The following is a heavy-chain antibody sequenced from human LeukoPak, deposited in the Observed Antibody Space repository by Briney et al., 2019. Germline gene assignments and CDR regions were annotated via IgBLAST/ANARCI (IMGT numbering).Heavy chain of an antibody. Sequence: SETLSLTCSVSGGSISTYSWSWIRLPPGKGLEWVGHMNYSGTTKYNPSLKSRVTISVDTSKNQFSLRLSSVTAADTAVYFCARAGSIYGWFDYWGQGTLVTVSS. CDR3: ARAGSIYGWFDY. CDR2: MNYSGTT. CDR1: GGSISTYS. D-gene: IGHD5-18*01. V-gene: IGHV4-59*13. J-gene: IGHJ4*02.